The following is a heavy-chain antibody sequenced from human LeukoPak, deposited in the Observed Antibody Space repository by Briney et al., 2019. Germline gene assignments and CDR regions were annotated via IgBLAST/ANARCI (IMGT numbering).Heavy chain of an antibody. D-gene: IGHD6-25*01. V-gene: IGHV3-21*01. CDR3: ARDNWDSIGAFDI. CDR1: GFTFSSYS. Sequence: GGSLRLSCAASGFTFSSYSMNWVRQAPGKGLEWVSSISSSSSYIYYADSVKGRFTISRDNAKNSLYLQMNSLRAEDTAVYYCARDNWDSIGAFDIWGQGTMVTVSS. J-gene: IGHJ3*02. CDR2: ISSSSSYI.